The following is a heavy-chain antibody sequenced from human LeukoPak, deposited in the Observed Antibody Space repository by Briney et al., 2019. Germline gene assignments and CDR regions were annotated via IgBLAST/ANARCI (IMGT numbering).Heavy chain of an antibody. D-gene: IGHD3-10*01. CDR2: ISSSGSTI. V-gene: IGHV3-48*04. CDR1: GFTFSSYS. CDR3: AYGSGIQGAFDI. J-gene: IGHJ3*02. Sequence: PGGSLRLSCAASGFTFSSYSMNWVRQAPGKGLEWVSYISSSGSTIYYADSVKGRFTISRDNAKNSLYLQMNSLRAEDTAVYYCAYGSGIQGAFDIWGQGTMVTVSS.